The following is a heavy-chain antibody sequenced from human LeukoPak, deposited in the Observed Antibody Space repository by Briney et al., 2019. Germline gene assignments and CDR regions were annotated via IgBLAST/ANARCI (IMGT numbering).Heavy chain of an antibody. D-gene: IGHD2-15*01. CDR3: ASVYCSGGPCPYYFDY. CDR2: INAGNGNT. V-gene: IGHV1-3*01. CDR1: GYTLTELS. J-gene: IGHJ4*02. Sequence: ASVKVSCKVSGYTLTELSMHWVRQAPGQRLEWMGWINAGNGNTKYSQKFQGRVTITRDTSASTAYMELSSLRSEDTAVYYCASVYCSGGPCPYYFDYWGQGTLVTVSS.